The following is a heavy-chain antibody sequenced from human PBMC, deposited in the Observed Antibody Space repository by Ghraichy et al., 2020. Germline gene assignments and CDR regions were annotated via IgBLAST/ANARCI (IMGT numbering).Heavy chain of an antibody. CDR3: ARDQIDSSGWEFDY. D-gene: IGHD6-19*01. CDR1: GGSISSYY. Sequence: GSLRLSCTVSGGSISSYYWSWIRQPAGKGLEWIGRIYTSGSTNYNPSLKSRVTMSVDTSMNQFSLKLSSVTAADTAVYYCARDQIDSSGWEFDYWGQGTLVTVSS. CDR2: IYTSGST. V-gene: IGHV4-4*07. J-gene: IGHJ4*02.